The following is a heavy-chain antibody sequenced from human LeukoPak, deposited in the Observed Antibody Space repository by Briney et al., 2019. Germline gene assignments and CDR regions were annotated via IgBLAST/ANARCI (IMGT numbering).Heavy chain of an antibody. CDR2: ISGSGGTT. CDR1: GFTFSSYA. D-gene: IGHD3-22*01. V-gene: IGHV3-23*01. Sequence: PGGSLRLSCAASGFTFSSYAMSWVRQAPGKGLEWVSIISGSGGTTYYADSVKGRFTISRDNSKNTLYLQMNSLRAEDTAVYYCALDSSGYYSAFDIWGQGTMVTVSS. J-gene: IGHJ3*02. CDR3: ALDSSGYYSAFDI.